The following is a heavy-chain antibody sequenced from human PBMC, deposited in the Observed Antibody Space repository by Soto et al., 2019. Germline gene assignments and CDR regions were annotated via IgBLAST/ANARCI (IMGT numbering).Heavy chain of an antibody. D-gene: IGHD3-3*01. CDR1: GGSFRGHF. Sequence: SETLSLTCVVYGGSFRGHFWSWIRQPPGKGLEWIGEINHSGSANYNPSLKSRVTISVDTSKNQFSLKLTSVTAADTAVYYCAGWAVGIMIFGVPKDYWSQGTQVTVSS. V-gene: IGHV4-34*01. CDR3: AGWAVGIMIFGVPKDY. J-gene: IGHJ4*02. CDR2: INHSGSA.